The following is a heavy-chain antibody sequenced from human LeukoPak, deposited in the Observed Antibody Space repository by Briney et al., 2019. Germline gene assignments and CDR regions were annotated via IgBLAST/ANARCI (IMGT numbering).Heavy chain of an antibody. D-gene: IGHD2-15*01. CDR3: AKPRIIGLGWAQFDS. Sequence: PGGSLRLSCVTPGFTFSRFGMTWVRQPPGKGLEWVASFDGNADGTYYADSVKGRCTISRDNSKNTLYLQMNSLRAEDTAIYYCAKPRIIGLGWAQFDSWGQGSLVTVSS. J-gene: IGHJ4*02. CDR1: GFTFSRFG. V-gene: IGHV3-23*01. CDR2: FDGNADGT.